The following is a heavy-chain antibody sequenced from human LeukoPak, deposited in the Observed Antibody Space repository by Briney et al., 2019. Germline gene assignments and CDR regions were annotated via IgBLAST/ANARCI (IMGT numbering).Heavy chain of an antibody. CDR1: GFTFSSYW. CDR2: INSDGSST. V-gene: IGHV3-74*01. Sequence: PGGSLRLSCAASGFTFSSYWMHWVRQAPGKGLVWVSRINSDGSSTSYADSVKGRFTISRDNAKNTLYLQMNSLRAEDTAVYYCARDSLSGNRNDVVLMDVWGKGTTVTVSS. D-gene: IGHD1-1*01. CDR3: ARDSLSGNRNDVVLMDV. J-gene: IGHJ6*04.